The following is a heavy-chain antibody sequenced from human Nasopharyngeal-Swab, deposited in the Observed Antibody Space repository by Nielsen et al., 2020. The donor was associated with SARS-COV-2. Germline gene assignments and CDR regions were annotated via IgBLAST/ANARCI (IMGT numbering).Heavy chain of an antibody. CDR2: IDPSDSYT. J-gene: IGHJ5*02. CDR1: GYSFTSYW. D-gene: IGHD3-3*01. CDR3: ARLERFLEWSNWFDP. Sequence: GESLKISCKGSGYSFTSYWISWVRQMPGKGLEWMGRIDPSDSYTNYSPSFQGHVTISADKSISTAYLQWSSLEASDTAMYYCARLERFLEWSNWFDPWGQGTLVTVSS. V-gene: IGHV5-10-1*01.